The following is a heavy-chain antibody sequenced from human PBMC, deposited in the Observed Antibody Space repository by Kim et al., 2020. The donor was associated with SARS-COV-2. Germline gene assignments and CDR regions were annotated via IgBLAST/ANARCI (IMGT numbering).Heavy chain of an antibody. CDR2: ISSNSGHT. CDR1: GYSFSNYG. D-gene: IGHD3-22*01. CDR3: APYYDSNSYRGQWD. Sequence: ASVKVSCKASGYSFSNYGLVWARQAPGQGLEGMGWISSNSGHTKYAQNVQGRVTLTTDTSTNTGYMEFSSLRSDDTAVYYCAPYYDSNSYRGQWDWGQGTPVTVSS. J-gene: IGHJ4*01. V-gene: IGHV1-18*01.